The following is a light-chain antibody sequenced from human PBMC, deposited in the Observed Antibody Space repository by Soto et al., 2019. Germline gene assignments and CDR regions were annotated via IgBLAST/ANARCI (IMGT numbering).Light chain of an antibody. V-gene: IGLV2-14*01. J-gene: IGLJ1*01. CDR2: EVS. CDR3: SSYTSSSTLVV. CDR1: SSDVGGYNY. Sequence: ALTQPASVSGSPGQSITISCTGTSSDVGGYNYVSWYQQHPGKAPKLMIYEVSNRPSGVSNRFSGSKSSNTASLTISGLQAEDEADYYCSSYTSSSTLVVFGTGTKVTVL.